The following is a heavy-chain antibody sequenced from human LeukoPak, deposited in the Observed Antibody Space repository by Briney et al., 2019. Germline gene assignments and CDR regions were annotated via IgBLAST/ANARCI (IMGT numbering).Heavy chain of an antibody. CDR2: IYTSGST. CDR1: GFTFSDYY. D-gene: IGHD5-18*01. V-gene: IGHV4-4*07. Sequence: LRLSCAASGFTFSDYYMSWIRQAPGKGLEWIGRIYTSGSTNYNPSLKSRVTMSVDTSKNQFSLKLSSVTAADTAVYYCARIDWKGGYSYGYDYWGQGTLVTVSS. CDR3: ARIDWKGGYSYGYDY. J-gene: IGHJ4*02.